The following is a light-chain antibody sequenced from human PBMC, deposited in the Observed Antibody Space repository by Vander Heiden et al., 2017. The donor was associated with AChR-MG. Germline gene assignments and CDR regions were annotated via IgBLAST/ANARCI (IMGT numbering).Light chain of an antibody. J-gene: IGLJ1*01. CDR3: SSYTSSSTLLYV. CDR2: DVS. V-gene: IGLV2-14*03. Sequence: QSALTQPASVSGSPGQSITISCTGTSRTGGVDNYVSGYQQHTGTAPKLMLYDVSKRPSGVSNRFSGSKSGNTAALTISVLQAEDEADYYCSSYTSSSTLLYVFGTGTKVTVL. CDR1: SRTGGVDNY.